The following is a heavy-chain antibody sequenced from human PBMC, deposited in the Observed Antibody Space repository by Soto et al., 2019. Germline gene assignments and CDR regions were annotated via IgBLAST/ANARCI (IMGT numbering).Heavy chain of an antibody. Sequence: GGSLRLSCAASGFTFSSYGMHWVRQAPGKGLGWVAVISYDGSNKYYADSVKGRFTISRDNSKNTLYLQMNSLRAEDTAVYYCAKASMITFGGVIVSLGMDVWGQGTTVTVSS. D-gene: IGHD3-16*02. J-gene: IGHJ6*02. CDR3: AKASMITFGGVIVSLGMDV. CDR2: ISYDGSNK. CDR1: GFTFSSYG. V-gene: IGHV3-30*18.